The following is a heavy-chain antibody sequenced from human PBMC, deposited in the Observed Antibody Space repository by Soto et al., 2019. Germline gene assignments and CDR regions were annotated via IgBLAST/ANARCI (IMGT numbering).Heavy chain of an antibody. CDR1: GGTFSRYT. CDR2: IIPIAAIA. Sequence: QVQLVQSGAAVKKPGSSVKVSCKASGGTFSRYTINWVRQAPGQGLEWMGRIIPIAAIANYTRKFQGRVTNTGDKSATTAYIELSSLRSNNTGVYYCARVSSVVRGAHSWVNPWSQGTLVTVSA. D-gene: IGHD3-10*01. J-gene: IGHJ5*02. V-gene: IGHV1-69*02. CDR3: ARVSSVVRGAHSWVNP.